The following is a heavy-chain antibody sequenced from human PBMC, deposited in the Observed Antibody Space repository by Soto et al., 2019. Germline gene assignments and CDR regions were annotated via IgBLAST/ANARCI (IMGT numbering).Heavy chain of an antibody. CDR2: ISYDGSNK. CDR3: ARVGRLRFLTPYYLAC. V-gene: IGHV3-30-3*01. J-gene: IGHJ4*02. Sequence: QVQLVESGGGVVQPGRSLRLSCAASGFTFSSYAMHWVRQAPGKGLEWVAVISYDGSNKYYADSVKGRFTISRDNSKNTLYLQMSSLSAQDTAVYYCARVGRLRFLTPYYLACWGPGTVDTVAS. D-gene: IGHD5-12*01. CDR1: GFTFSSYA.